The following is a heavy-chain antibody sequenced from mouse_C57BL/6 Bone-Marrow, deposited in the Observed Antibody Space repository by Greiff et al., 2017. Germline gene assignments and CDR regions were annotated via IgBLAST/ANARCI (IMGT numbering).Heavy chain of an antibody. CDR1: GFTFSSYA. D-gene: IGHD1-1*01. V-gene: IGHV5-4*03. J-gene: IGHJ1*03. CDR3: ERIPDYYGSSPWCFEV. CDR2: ISDGGSYT. Sequence: EVKLVESGGGLVKPGGSLKLSCAASGFTFSSYAMSWVRQTPEKRLEWVATISDGGSYTYYPDNVKGRFTISRDHAKTTLYLQMRQRMSEDTAMYYGERIPDYYGSSPWCFEVWGTGTTVTVSS.